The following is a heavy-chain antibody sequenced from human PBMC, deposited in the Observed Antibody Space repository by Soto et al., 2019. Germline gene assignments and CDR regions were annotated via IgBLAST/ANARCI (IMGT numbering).Heavy chain of an antibody. D-gene: IGHD3-10*01. J-gene: IGHJ4*02. CDR1: GVSISSYY. V-gene: IGHV4-59*08. Sequence: SEMLSLTCTVSGVSISSYYWSWIRQPPGKGLEWIGYIYYSGSTNYNPSLKSRVTISVDTSKDQCTLKLSSVTAADTAVYYCERLAGVSAGGFDYWGQG. CDR2: IYYSGST. CDR3: ERLAGVSAGGFDY.